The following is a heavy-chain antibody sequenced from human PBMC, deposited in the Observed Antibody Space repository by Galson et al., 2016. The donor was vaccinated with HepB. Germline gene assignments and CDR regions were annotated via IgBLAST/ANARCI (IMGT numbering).Heavy chain of an antibody. D-gene: IGHD2-8*01. CDR2: LHYTGTA. CDR3: AGGNGYFVY. CDR1: GVNIRRSQYY. V-gene: IGHV4-39*01. Sequence: SETLSLTCEVSGVNIRRSQYYWGWVRQPPGKALEWIGSLHYTGTAYYNAALKTRVTISEDTSRNEVSLRLSSLSAADTALYFCAGGNGYFVYWGQGALVTVSS. J-gene: IGHJ4*02.